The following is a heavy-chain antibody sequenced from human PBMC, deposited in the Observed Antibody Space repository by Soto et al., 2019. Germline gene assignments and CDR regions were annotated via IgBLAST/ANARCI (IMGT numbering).Heavy chain of an antibody. CDR2: ISDDGDKV. CDR1: EFTFSDYA. CDR3: AGAHYPDSSGPTGQAFAI. D-gene: IGHD3-22*01. Sequence: QVQLVESGGGVVQPGRSLRLSCAASEFTFSDYAMHWVRQAPGKGLEWVAVISDDGDKVFYADSMKDRLTISRDNSKSTLFLQLTSLRPEDTALYCCAGAHYPDSSGPTGQAFAIWGQGPLVTVP. V-gene: IGHV3-30-3*01. J-gene: IGHJ3*02.